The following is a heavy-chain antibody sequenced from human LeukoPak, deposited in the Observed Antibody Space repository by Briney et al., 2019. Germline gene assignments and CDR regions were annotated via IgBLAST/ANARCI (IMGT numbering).Heavy chain of an antibody. D-gene: IGHD3-10*01. CDR1: GLTASSNY. CDR3: ARFHYGSGSYYFYYFDY. V-gene: IGHV3-66*01. J-gene: IGHJ4*02. Sequence: GGSLRLSCTVSGLTASSNYMSWVRQAPGKGLERVSVIYSGGRTYYADSVKSRFTISRDNSKNTLYLQMNSLRAEDTAVYYCARFHYGSGSYYFYYFDYWGQGTLVTVSS. CDR2: IYSGGRT.